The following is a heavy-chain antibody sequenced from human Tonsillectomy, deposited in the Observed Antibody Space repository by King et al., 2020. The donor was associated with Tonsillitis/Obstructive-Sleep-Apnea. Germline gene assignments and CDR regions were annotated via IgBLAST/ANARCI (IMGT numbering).Heavy chain of an antibody. CDR1: GFTFSDHY. D-gene: IGHD1-26*01. CDR3: AGGAGWEGHAFDI. J-gene: IGHJ3*02. V-gene: IGHV3-72*01. CDR2: TRNKANSYTT. Sequence: VQLVESGGGLVQPGGSLRLSCAASGFTFSDHYMDWVRQAPGKGLEWVGRTRNKANSYTTEYAASVKGRFTISRDDSKNSLYLQMNSLKTEDTTVYYCAGGAGWEGHAFDIWGQGTMVTVSS.